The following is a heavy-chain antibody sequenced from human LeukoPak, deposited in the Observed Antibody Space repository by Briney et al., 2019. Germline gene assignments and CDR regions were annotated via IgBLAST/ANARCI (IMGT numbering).Heavy chain of an antibody. CDR3: ASSPAAAGARFDY. J-gene: IGHJ4*02. V-gene: IGHV1-69*01. Sequence: AASVKVSCKASGGTFSSYAISWVRQAPGQGLEWMGGIIPIFGTANYAQKFQGRVTITADESTSTAYMELSSLRSEDTAVYYCASSPAAAGARFDYWGQGTLVTVSS. CDR1: GGTFSSYA. CDR2: IIPIFGTA. D-gene: IGHD2-2*01.